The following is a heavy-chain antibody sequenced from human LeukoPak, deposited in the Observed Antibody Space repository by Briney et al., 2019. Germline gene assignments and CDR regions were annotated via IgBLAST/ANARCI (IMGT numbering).Heavy chain of an antibody. J-gene: IGHJ3*02. CDR2: IYRGGST. CDR1: GFTVSSNY. CDR3: ARGGSRDSGDAFDI. D-gene: IGHD3-16*01. Sequence: GGSLRLSCAASGFTVSSNYMSWVRQAPGQGLEWVSIIYRGGSTFYADSVKGRFTISRDNSKNTLYLQMNSLRAEDTAVYYCARGGSRDSGDAFDIWGQGTMVTVSS. V-gene: IGHV3-66*01.